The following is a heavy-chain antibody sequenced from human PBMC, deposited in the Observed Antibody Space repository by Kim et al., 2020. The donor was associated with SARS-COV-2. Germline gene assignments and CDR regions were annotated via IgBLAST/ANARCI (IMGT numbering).Heavy chain of an antibody. V-gene: IGHV4-31*02. J-gene: IGHJ6*02. D-gene: IGHD3-9*01. Sequence: PSLKSRVTISVDTSKNQFSLKLSSVTAADTAVYYCARDPAVSRYFGGMDVWGQGTTVTVSS. CDR3: ARDPAVSRYFGGMDV.